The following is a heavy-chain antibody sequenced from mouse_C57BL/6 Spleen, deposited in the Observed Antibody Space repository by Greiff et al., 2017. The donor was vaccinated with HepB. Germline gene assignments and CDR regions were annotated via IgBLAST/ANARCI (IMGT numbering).Heavy chain of an antibody. CDR3: AREGGSGNPWCAY. D-gene: IGHD1-3*01. Sequence: VQLQQSGAELVKPGASVKISCKASGYAFSSYWMNWVKQRPGKGLEWIGQIYPGDGDTNYNGKFKGKATLTADKSSSTAYMQLSSLTSEDSAVYFCAREGGSGNPWCAYWGQGTLVTVSA. CDR2: IYPGDGDT. CDR1: GYAFSSYW. V-gene: IGHV1-80*01. J-gene: IGHJ3*01.